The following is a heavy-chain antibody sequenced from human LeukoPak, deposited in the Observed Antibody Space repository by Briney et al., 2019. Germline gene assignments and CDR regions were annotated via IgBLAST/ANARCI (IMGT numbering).Heavy chain of an antibody. CDR1: GCAISTTSYY. Sequence: KPSETLSLTCTVSGCAISTTSYYWEWLPQPPAKVLERIGIIYYSGNKYYNPSLNTPVTISVDTAKNQVFLKLSSVTAADTAVYYCARRPLNSYDSSGYLLSFFDYWGQGTLVTVSS. CDR2: IYYSGNK. D-gene: IGHD3-22*01. V-gene: IGHV4-39*01. J-gene: IGHJ4*02. CDR3: ARRPLNSYDSSGYLLSFFDY.